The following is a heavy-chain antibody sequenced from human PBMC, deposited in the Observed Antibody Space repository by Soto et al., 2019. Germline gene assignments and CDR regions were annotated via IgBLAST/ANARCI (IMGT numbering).Heavy chain of an antibody. CDR3: ARDSSGYYYDY. Sequence: QVQLVQSGAEVKKPGASVKVSCKASGYTFTSYGISWVRQAPGQGLEWMGWISAYNGNTNYAQKLQGRVNMTTDTATSPSYMEMRSMRSDDTAVYYCARDSSGYYYDYWGQGTLVTVSS. V-gene: IGHV1-18*04. D-gene: IGHD3-22*01. J-gene: IGHJ4*02. CDR2: ISAYNGNT. CDR1: GYTFTSYG.